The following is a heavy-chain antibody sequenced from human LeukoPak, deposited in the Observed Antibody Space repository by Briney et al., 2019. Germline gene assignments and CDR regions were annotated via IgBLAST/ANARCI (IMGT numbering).Heavy chain of an antibody. CDR1: GFTFTNYC. D-gene: IGHD1-26*01. Sequence: PGGSLRLSCAPSGFTFTNYCMDSARQAPGKGLEWVAVIWYDGSIKYYADSVQGRFTISRDNSKNTLYLQMNSLRAEDTAVYYCAKSSGGYEVDYWGQGTLVTVFS. V-gene: IGHV3-33*06. J-gene: IGHJ4*02. CDR2: IWYDGSIK. CDR3: AKSSGGYEVDY.